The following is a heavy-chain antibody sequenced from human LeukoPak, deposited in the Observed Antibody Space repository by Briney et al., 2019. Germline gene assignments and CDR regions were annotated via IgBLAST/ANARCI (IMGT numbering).Heavy chain of an antibody. Sequence: GGSLRLSCAASGFTFISYGMSWVRQAPGKGLEWVSTIRGTGDTTYYADSVKGRFTISRDNSKNTLYLQMNSVRVEDTAVYYCAKGTYGSGTYGAHDYWGQGTLVTVSS. V-gene: IGHV3-23*01. D-gene: IGHD3-10*01. CDR3: AKGTYGSGTYGAHDY. J-gene: IGHJ4*02. CDR1: GFTFISYG. CDR2: IRGTGDTT.